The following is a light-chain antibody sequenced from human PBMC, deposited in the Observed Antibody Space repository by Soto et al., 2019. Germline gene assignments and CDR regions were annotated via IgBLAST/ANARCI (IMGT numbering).Light chain of an antibody. V-gene: IGLV2-23*02. J-gene: IGLJ1*01. CDR2: EVS. CDR3: CSYAGTPRV. CDR1: SSDVGSYNL. Sequence: SVLTQPASVSGSPGQSITMSCTGTSSDVGSYNLVSWYQQHPGKAPKLMIYEVSKRPSGVSNRFSGSKSGNTASLTISGLQAEDEADYYCCSYAGTPRVFGTGTKVTVL.